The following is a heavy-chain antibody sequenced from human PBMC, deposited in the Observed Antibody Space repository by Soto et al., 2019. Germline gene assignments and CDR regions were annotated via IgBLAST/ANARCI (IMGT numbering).Heavy chain of an antibody. CDR3: ARRERYYGSPGWFDP. V-gene: IGHV4-31*03. Sequence: SETLSLTCNVTGGSINSAGYYWSWIRQVPGKGLEWIGYIFYSGSAYYNPSLKSRVTITVDTAKNQFSLNLRSVTAADTAMYFCARRERYYGSPGWFDPWGPGTLVTVS. CDR1: GGSINSAGYY. CDR2: IFYSGSA. D-gene: IGHD3-10*01. J-gene: IGHJ5*02.